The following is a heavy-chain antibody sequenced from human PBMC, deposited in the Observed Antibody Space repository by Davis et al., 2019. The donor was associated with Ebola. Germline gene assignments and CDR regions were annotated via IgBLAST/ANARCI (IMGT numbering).Heavy chain of an antibody. V-gene: IGHV3-48*04. J-gene: IGHJ6*02. CDR2: ISGSSLTI. CDR3: ARGRIFGDYALDV. Sequence: PGGSLRLSCAASGFTFSTFSVNWVRQAPGKGLEWISYISGSSLTISYADSVKGRFTVSRDNAKNSLYLEMNSLRVEDTAVYYCARGRIFGDYALDVWGQGTTVTVSS. CDR1: GFTFSTFS. D-gene: IGHD3-3*01.